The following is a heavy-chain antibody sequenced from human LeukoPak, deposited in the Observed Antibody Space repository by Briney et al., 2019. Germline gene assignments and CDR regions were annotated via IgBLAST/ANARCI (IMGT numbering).Heavy chain of an antibody. CDR3: AGGTVRGVISVWFDP. CDR1: GFTFSGYS. Sequence: GGSLRLSCAASGFTFSGYSMHWVRQAPGKGLEWVSSISCNRSYIYYADSVKGRFTISRDNAKNSLYLQMNSLRAEDTAVYYCAGGTVRGVISVWFDPWGQGTLVIVSS. D-gene: IGHD3-10*01. V-gene: IGHV3-21*01. CDR2: ISCNRSYI. J-gene: IGHJ5*02.